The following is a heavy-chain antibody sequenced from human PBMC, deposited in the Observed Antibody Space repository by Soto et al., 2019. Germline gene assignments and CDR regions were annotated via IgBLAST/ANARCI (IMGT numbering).Heavy chain of an antibody. J-gene: IGHJ4*02. V-gene: IGHV1-18*04. D-gene: IGHD2-21*02. CDR3: TGGHCDFAGDFDY. Sequence: QGQLVQSGAEVKWPGASVKVSCKASGYPFNKYSISWVRQAPGQGLEWMGWISASNGNRNYAQKFQGRVTLGTDTSTSTAYIELRNLRSDDTAVYYCTGGHCDFAGDFDYWGQGTLVTVSS. CDR1: GYPFNKYS. CDR2: ISASNGNR.